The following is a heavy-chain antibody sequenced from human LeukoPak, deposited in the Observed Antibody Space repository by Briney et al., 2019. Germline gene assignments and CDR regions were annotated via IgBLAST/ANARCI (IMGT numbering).Heavy chain of an antibody. J-gene: IGHJ4*02. CDR2: ISSSSSYI. D-gene: IGHD2-2*01. V-gene: IGHV3-21*01. CDR1: GFTFSSYS. Sequence: GGSLRLSCAASGFTFSSYSMNWVRQAPGKGLEWVSSISSSSSYIYYADSVKGRFTISRDNAKNSLYLQMNSPRAEDTAVYYCARGVVVPAAPLDCWGQGTLVTVSS. CDR3: ARGVVVPAAPLDC.